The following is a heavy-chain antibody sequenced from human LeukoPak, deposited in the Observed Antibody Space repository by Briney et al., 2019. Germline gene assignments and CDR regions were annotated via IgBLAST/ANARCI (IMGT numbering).Heavy chain of an antibody. CDR1: GGSISSSNW. CDR3: ARVRGYGRDYYYYYMDV. CDR2: IYHGGST. Sequence: SETLSLACAVSGGSISSSNWWSWVRQPPGKGLEWIGEIYHGGSTNYNPSLKSRVTISVDKSKNQFSLKLSSVTAADTAVYYCARVRGYGRDYYYYYMDVWGKGTTVTVSS. V-gene: IGHV4-4*02. D-gene: IGHD5-18*01. J-gene: IGHJ6*03.